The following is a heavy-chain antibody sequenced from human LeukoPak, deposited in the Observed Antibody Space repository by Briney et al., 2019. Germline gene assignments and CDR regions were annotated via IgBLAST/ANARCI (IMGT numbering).Heavy chain of an antibody. D-gene: IGHD5-18*01. J-gene: IGHJ4*02. CDR1: GFTFSSYW. CDR2: INSDGSST. CDR3: GNLDTPMGY. V-gene: IGHV3-74*01. Sequence: PGGSLRLSCAASGFTFSSYWMHWVRQAPGKGLVWVSRINSDGSSTSYADSVKGRFTISRDNAKYTLYLQMNSLRAEDTAMYYGGNLDTPMGYWGQGTLVTVSS.